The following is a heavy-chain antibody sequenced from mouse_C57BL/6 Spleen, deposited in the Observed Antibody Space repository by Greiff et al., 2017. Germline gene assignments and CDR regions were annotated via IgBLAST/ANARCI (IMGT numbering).Heavy chain of an antibody. CDR1: GYAFSSSW. V-gene: IGHV1-82*01. J-gene: IGHJ4*01. CDR2: IYPGDGDT. Sequence: VQLQQSGPELVKPGASVKISCKASGYAFSSSWMNWVKQRPGKGLEWIGRIYPGDGDTNYNGKFKGKATLTADKSSSTAYMQLSGLTSEDSAVSFCARGLRNAMGCWGQGASVTVSS. CDR3: ARGLRNAMGC. D-gene: IGHD1-1*01.